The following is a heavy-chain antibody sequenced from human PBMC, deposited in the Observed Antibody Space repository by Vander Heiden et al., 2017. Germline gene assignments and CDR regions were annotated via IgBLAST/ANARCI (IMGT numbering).Heavy chain of an antibody. V-gene: IGHV3-9*01. J-gene: IGHJ4*02. CDR3: AKGMAGTETYYFDS. Sequence: DVQLVESGGDLVQPGWSLRLSRAASGFTFDDSARHWVRQAPGKGLEWVSGISWNSGSIVYADSVKGRFTISRDNAKNSLFLQMNSLRVEDTGLYFCAKGMAGTETYYFDSWGQGTLVTVSS. D-gene: IGHD6-19*01. CDR2: ISWNSGSI. CDR1: GFTFDDSA.